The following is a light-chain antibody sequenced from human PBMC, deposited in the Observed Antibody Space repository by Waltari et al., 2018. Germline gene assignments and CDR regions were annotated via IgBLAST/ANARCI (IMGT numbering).Light chain of an antibody. CDR2: TAS. CDR3: QKSDSAPPFT. V-gene: IGKV1-27*01. CDR1: QGIRNY. Sequence: DIQMTQSPSSLSASVGDRVTITCRASQGIRNYLAWYQQKPGKVPKLLIHTASTLQSGVPSRFGGSGSGTDFTLTISSLQPEYVATYYCQKSDSAPPFTFGPGTKVDI. J-gene: IGKJ3*01.